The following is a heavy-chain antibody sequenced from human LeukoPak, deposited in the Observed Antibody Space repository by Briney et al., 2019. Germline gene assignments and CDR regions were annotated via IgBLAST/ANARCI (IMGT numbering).Heavy chain of an antibody. V-gene: IGHV3-9*01. CDR2: ISWNSGSI. CDR1: GFIFDDYA. CDR3: AKDRDYSSSGASVDY. Sequence: PGGFLLLSCAAAGFIFDDYAMHWGRPAPGKGLEWVSGISWNSGSIGYADSVKGRFTISRDNAKNSLYLQMNSLRAEDTALYYCAKDRDYSSSGASVDYWGQGTLVTVSS. D-gene: IGHD6-6*01. J-gene: IGHJ4*02.